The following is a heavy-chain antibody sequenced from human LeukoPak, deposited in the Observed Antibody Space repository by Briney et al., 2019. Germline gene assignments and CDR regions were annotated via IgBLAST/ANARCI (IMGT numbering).Heavy chain of an antibody. CDR3: ARDGIAAAGTPNWFDP. CDR2: INHSGST. J-gene: IGHJ5*02. D-gene: IGHD6-13*01. Sequence: PSETLSLTCAVYGGSFSGYYWSWIRQPPGKGLEWIGEINHSGSTNYNPSLKSRVTISVDTSKNQFSLKLSSVTAADTAVYYCARDGIAAAGTPNWFDPWGQGTLVTVSS. V-gene: IGHV4-34*01. CDR1: GGSFSGYY.